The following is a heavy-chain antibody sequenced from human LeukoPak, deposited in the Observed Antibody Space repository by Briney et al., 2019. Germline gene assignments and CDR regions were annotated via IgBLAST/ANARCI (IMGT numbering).Heavy chain of an antibody. V-gene: IGHV3-48*04. CDR3: ARVPYYDILTGFGGH. J-gene: IGHJ4*02. CDR1: GFTFISYW. D-gene: IGHD3-9*01. Sequence: GGSLRLSCAASGFTFISYWMHWVRQAPGKGLEWVSYISSSGSTIYYADSVKGRFTISRDNAKNSLYLQMNSLRAEDTAVYYCARVPYYDILTGFGGHWGQGTLVTVSS. CDR2: ISSSGSTI.